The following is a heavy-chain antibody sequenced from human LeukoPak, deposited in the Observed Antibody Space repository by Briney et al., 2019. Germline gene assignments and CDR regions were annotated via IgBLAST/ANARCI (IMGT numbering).Heavy chain of an antibody. CDR2: INPNNDVT. V-gene: IGHV1-2*02. J-gene: IGHJ4*02. CDR1: VYTFTYYY. Sequence: ASVTVSFMSSVYTFTYYYMHWVRQAPGQGLEWMGWINPNNDVTNYALKFQGRVTMTRDTSISTAYMELSGLRSDDTAVYYCARSDGAYYFDYWGQGTLVTVSS. CDR3: ARSDGAYYFDY. D-gene: IGHD2-21*01.